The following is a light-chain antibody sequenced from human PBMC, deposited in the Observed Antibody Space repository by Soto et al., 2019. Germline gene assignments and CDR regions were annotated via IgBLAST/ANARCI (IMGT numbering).Light chain of an antibody. CDR3: ASYARGSTLVV. CDR1: SGDVGGYEY. CDR2: VVS. J-gene: IGLJ2*01. Sequence: QSALTQPRSVSGSPGQSVTISCLGTSGDVGGYEYVSWYQQHPGKAPKLIIYVVSSRPSGISNRFSASKSGNTASLTISGLQAEDEADYYCASYARGSTLVVFGGGTKLTVL. V-gene: IGLV2-14*01.